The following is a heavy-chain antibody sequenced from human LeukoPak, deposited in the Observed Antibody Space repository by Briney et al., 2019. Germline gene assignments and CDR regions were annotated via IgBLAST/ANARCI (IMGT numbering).Heavy chain of an antibody. CDR3: ARALRYDSSGPTDAFDI. Sequence: GGSLRLSCAASGFTFSSYDMHWVRQATGKGLEWVSAIGTAGDTYYPGSVKGQFTISRENAKNSLYLQMNSLRAGDTAVYYCARALRYDSSGPTDAFDIWGQGTMVTASS. CDR2: IGTAGDT. D-gene: IGHD3-22*01. V-gene: IGHV3-13*01. J-gene: IGHJ3*02. CDR1: GFTFSSYD.